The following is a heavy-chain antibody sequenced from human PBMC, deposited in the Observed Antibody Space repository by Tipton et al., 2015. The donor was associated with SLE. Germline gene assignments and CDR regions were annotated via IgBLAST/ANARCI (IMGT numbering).Heavy chain of an antibody. D-gene: IGHD4-17*01. CDR3: ARDDYGDYALDS. Sequence: SLRLSCVASGFTFSSYAMSWVRQAPGKGLEWVSVIYSGGTTYYADSVKGRFTISRDNSKNTLYLQMNSLRPEDTAVYYCARDDYGDYALDSWGQGTLVTVSS. CDR2: IYSGGTT. V-gene: IGHV3-53*05. J-gene: IGHJ4*02. CDR1: GFTFSSYA.